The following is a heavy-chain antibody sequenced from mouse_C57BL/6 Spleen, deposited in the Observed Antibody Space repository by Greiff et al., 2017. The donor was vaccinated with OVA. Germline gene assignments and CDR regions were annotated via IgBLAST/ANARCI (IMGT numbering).Heavy chain of an antibody. CDR1: GYTFTSYW. D-gene: IGHD1-1*01. CDR2: IDPSASYT. Sequence: VQLQQPGAELVKPGASVKLSCKASGYTFTSYWMQWVKQRPGQGLEWIGEIDPSASYTNYNQKFKGKATLTVDTSSSTAYMQLSSLTSEDSAVYYCARSGTTVVDYWGQGTTLTVSS. V-gene: IGHV1-50*01. J-gene: IGHJ2*01. CDR3: ARSGTTVVDY.